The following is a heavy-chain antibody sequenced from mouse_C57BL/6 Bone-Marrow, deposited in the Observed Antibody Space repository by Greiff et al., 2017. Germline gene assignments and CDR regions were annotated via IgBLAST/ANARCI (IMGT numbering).Heavy chain of an antibody. CDR3: TRTGASWFAY. V-gene: IGHV1-15*01. CDR1: GYTFTDYE. Sequence: QVQLQQSGAELVRPGASVTLSCKASGYTFTDYEMHWVKQTPVHGLEWIGAIDPETGGTAYNQKFKGKAILTADKSSSTAYMVLRGLTSEASAVYYCTRTGASWFAYWGQRTLVTVSA. J-gene: IGHJ3*01. CDR2: IDPETGGT. D-gene: IGHD4-1*01.